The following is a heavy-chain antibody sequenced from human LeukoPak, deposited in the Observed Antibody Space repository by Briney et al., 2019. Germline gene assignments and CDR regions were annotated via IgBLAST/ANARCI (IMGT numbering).Heavy chain of an antibody. CDR1: GASFNSDDQY. CDR2: IHPSGML. J-gene: IGHJ4*02. D-gene: IGHD3-22*01. CDR3: ARQIVVVIKGPGFDY. V-gene: IGHV4-39*01. Sequence: PSETLSLTCTVSGASFNSDDQYWNWIRQSPGKGLEWIGSIHPSGMLYNNPSLESRVTMSRDTSKNQFSLKLSSVTAADTAVYYCARQIVVVIKGPGFDYWGQGTLVTVSS.